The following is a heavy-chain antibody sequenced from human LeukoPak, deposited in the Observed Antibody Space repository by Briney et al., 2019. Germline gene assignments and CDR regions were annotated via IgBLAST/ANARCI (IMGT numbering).Heavy chain of an antibody. V-gene: IGHV3-23*01. CDR1: GLPYYQR. Sequence: GGSLRLSLGASGLPYYQRSELGLRQAPGKGLCWVSGISAGGGSTYYADSVKGRLTISRDNYRNTLYLEMSRLIAEDSAVYYSAKHTSGLEYWGQGTLVTVSS. J-gene: IGHJ4*02. CDR3: AKHTSGLEY. CDR2: ISAGGGST.